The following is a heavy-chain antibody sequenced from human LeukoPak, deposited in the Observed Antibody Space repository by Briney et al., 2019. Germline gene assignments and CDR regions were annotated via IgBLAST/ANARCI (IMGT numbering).Heavy chain of an antibody. V-gene: IGHV3-7*03. J-gene: IGHJ4*02. CDR1: GITFSRFW. Sequence: TGGSLRLSCAASGITFSRFWMSWVRQAPGKGLQWVANINQDGSEKHYVDSVKGRFTISRDNAENSLYLQMNSLRAEDTAVYYCARDQDGCLDYWGQGTLVTVSS. D-gene: IGHD5-24*01. CDR2: INQDGSEK. CDR3: ARDQDGCLDY.